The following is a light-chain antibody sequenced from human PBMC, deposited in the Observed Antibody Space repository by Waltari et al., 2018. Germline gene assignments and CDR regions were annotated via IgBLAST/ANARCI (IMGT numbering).Light chain of an antibody. J-gene: IGKJ4*01. CDR3: QQYYRVPLT. CDR2: WAS. CDR1: QSLFFSSNNKNY. Sequence: DIVMTQSPDSLAVSLGEGATITCKSSQSLFFSSNNKNYLAWYQQKPGQSPKLLFYWASARQSGVPDRFSGSGSGTDFTLTISSLQTEDVAVYYCQQYYRVPLTFGGGTKVQIK. V-gene: IGKV4-1*01.